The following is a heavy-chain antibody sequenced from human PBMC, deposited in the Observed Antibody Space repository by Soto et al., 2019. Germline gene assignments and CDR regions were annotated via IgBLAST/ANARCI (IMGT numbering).Heavy chain of an antibody. V-gene: IGHV2-5*02. CDR1: GFSLSTSGVG. CDR3: AHRAYFDSGKQFDY. J-gene: IGHJ4*02. CDR2: IYWDDEK. D-gene: IGHD3-10*01. Sequence: QITLKESGPTLVKPTQTLTLTCTFSGFSLSTSGVGVGWIRQPPGKALEWLAIIYWDDEKRYSPSLKTRLTAXKXTSXNQVVLTMTNVDPVDTATYYCAHRAYFDSGKQFDYWGQGTLVSVSS.